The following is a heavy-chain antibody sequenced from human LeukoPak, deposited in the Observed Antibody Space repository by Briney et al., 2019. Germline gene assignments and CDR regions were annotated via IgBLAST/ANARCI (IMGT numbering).Heavy chain of an antibody. J-gene: IGHJ4*02. Sequence: GGSLRLSCAASGFTFSNAWMSWVRQAPGKGLEWVGRIKSNTDGGTTDYAAPVKGRFTISRDDSKNTLYLQMNSLKTEDTAVYYCTTDAGYTSRWYNYWGQGTLVTVSS. CDR1: GFTFSNAW. V-gene: IGHV3-15*01. D-gene: IGHD6-13*01. CDR2: IKSNTDGGTT. CDR3: TTDAGYTSRWYNY.